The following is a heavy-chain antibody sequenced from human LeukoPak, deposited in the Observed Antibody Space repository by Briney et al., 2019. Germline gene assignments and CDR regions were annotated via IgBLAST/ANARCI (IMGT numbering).Heavy chain of an antibody. CDR1: GFSFSNFW. CDR3: ARRAESNDY. CDR2: IKEDGSEK. J-gene: IGHJ4*02. Sequence: GGSLRLSCAASGFSFSNFWMSWVRQASGKGLEWVANIKEDGSEKYYVDSVKGRFTISRDNAKNSLYLQMNSLRAEDTAVYYCARRAESNDYWGQGTLVTVSS. V-gene: IGHV3-7*05.